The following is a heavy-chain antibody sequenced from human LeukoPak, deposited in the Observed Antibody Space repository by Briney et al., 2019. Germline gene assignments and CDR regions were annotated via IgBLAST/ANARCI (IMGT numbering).Heavy chain of an antibody. Sequence: GGSLRLSCAASGFTFRNYEMNWVRQAPGKGLEWVSSISSSSSYIYYADSVKGRFTISRDNAKNSLYLQMNSLRAEDTAVYYCAKRYSSSWYYYYYGMDVWGQGTTVTVSS. CDR1: GFTFRNYE. CDR2: ISSSSSYI. J-gene: IGHJ6*02. D-gene: IGHD6-13*01. CDR3: AKRYSSSWYYYYYGMDV. V-gene: IGHV3-21*04.